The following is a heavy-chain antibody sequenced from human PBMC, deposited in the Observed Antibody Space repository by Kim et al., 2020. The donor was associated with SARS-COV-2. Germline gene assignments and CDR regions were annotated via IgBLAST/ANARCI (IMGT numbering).Heavy chain of an antibody. CDR1: GFSFRTYS. CDR2: ISSSSSII. J-gene: IGHJ6*02. V-gene: IGHV3-48*02. CDR3: ARDLGDYYYYGLDV. Sequence: GGSLRLSCEASGFSFRTYSMNWVRQAPGKGLEWVSYISSSSSIIYYADSLKDRFTSYRDNAKNSLFLQVNSLRDEDTAVYYCARDLGDYYYYGLDVWGQGTPVTVSS.